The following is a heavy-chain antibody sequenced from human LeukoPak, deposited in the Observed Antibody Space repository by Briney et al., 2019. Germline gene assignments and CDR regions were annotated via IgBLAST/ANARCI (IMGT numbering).Heavy chain of an antibody. D-gene: IGHD5-18*01. CDR3: ATSFDTAMGT. V-gene: IGHV1-2*02. Sequence: ASVKVSCKASGYTFTGYYIHWVRQAPGQGLEWMGWINPNSGGTNYAQKFQGRVTMTRDTSISTAYMELSSLRSEDTAVYYCATSFDTAMGTWGQGTLVTVSS. CDR2: INPNSGGT. J-gene: IGHJ5*02. CDR1: GYTFTGYY.